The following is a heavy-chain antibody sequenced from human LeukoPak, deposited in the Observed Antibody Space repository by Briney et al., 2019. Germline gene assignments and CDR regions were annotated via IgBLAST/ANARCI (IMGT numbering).Heavy chain of an antibody. J-gene: IGHJ6*03. V-gene: IGHV3-64*01. CDR2: ISSNGGST. CDR1: GFTFSSYW. D-gene: IGHD1-26*01. Sequence: GGSLRLSCAASGFTFSSYWMHWVRQAPGKGLEYVSAISSNGGSTYYANSVKGRFTISRDNSKNTLYLQMGSLRAEDMAVYYCARAGWELLGTGYYYYMDVWGKGTTVTISS. CDR3: ARAGWELLGTGYYYYMDV.